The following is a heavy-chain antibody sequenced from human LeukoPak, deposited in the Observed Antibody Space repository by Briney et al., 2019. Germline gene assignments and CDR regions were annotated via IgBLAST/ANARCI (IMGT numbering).Heavy chain of an antibody. V-gene: IGHV4-59*01. D-gene: IGHD3-10*01. J-gene: IGHJ5*02. CDR2: FHNSRTT. CDR3: ARGHLGLSP. Sequence: AETLSLTCTVSGGSISGYSWTWIRQPPGQGLEWIGYFHNSRTTSYNPSLTGRVIISVDTAMDQISLKLNSVTAADTAVYYCARGHLGLSPWGQGTLVTVSS. CDR1: GGSISGYS.